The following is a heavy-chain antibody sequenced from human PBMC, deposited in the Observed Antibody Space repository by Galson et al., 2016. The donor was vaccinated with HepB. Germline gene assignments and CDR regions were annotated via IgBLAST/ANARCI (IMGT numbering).Heavy chain of an antibody. D-gene: IGHD1-7*01. CDR2: ISYDGSNK. CDR1: GFSFSTYS. Sequence: LRLSCAASGFSFSTYSMHWDRQAPGKGLEWAAVISYDGSNKSYGDSVKGRFTISRDDSKNTLYLQMNNLRAEDTAVFYCARDWLGWNFFDSWGQGTLVTVSS. J-gene: IGHJ5*01. V-gene: IGHV3-30-3*01. CDR3: ARDWLGWNFFDS.